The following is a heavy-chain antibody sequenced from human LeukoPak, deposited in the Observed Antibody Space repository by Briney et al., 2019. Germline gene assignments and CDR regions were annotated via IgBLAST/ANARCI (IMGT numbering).Heavy chain of an antibody. CDR2: IYTSGST. Sequence: SETLSLTCTVSSGSISSGSYYWSWIRQPAGKGLEWIGRIYTSGSTNYNPSLKSRVTISVDTSKNQFSLKLSSVTAADTAVYYCARDLGDSSGWYGGQHGFDYWGQGTLVTVSS. CDR1: SGSISSGSYY. J-gene: IGHJ4*02. V-gene: IGHV4-61*02. CDR3: ARDLGDSSGWYGGQHGFDY. D-gene: IGHD6-19*01.